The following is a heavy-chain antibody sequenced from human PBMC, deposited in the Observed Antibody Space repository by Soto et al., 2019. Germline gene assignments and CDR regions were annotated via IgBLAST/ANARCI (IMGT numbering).Heavy chain of an antibody. J-gene: IGHJ4*02. Sequence: QVQLQESGPGLVKPSQTLSLTCTVSGGSISSGDYYWSWIRQPPGKGLEWIGYIYYSGSTYYNPSLKSRVTISVDTSKTQFSLKLSSVTAADTAVYYCARAAWYSSSWFGLFDYWGQGTLVTVSS. CDR3: ARAAWYSSSWFGLFDY. D-gene: IGHD6-13*01. CDR1: GGSISSGDYY. CDR2: IYYSGST. V-gene: IGHV4-30-4*01.